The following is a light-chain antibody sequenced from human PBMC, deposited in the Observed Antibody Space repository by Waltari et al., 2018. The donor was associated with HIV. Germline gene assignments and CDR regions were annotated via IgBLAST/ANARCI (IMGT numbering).Light chain of an antibody. CDR2: STF. V-gene: IGKV3-15*01. CDR1: QTVGSN. CDR3: HQYSDWPAT. J-gene: IGKJ2*01. Sequence: EIVMTQSPAPLSVFPGETATLSCRATQTVGSNLAWYQPKPVQPPRLLIYSTFTRATGVPARFSGSGSGTEFTVIINTLQSEYFAVYFCHQYSDWPATFGQGTKLEV.